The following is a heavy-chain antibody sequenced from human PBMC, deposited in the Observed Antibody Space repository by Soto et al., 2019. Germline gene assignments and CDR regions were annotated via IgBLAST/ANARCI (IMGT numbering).Heavy chain of an antibody. Sequence: SETLSLTCAVYGGSFSGYYWSWIRQPPGKGLEWIGEINHSGSTNYNPSLKSRVTISVDTSKNQFSLKLSSVTAADTAVYYCARRPGPLYCSGGSCYNSWFDPWGQGTLVTVSS. V-gene: IGHV4-34*01. CDR3: ARRPGPLYCSGGSCYNSWFDP. CDR2: INHSGST. J-gene: IGHJ5*02. D-gene: IGHD2-15*01. CDR1: GGSFSGYY.